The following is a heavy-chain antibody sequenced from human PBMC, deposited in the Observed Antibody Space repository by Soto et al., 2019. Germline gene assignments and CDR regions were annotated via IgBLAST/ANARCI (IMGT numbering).Heavy chain of an antibody. CDR1: GFSLSTSGVG. V-gene: IGHV2-5*01. Sequence: ITLKESGPTLVKPTQTLTLTCTFSGFSLSTSGVGVGSIRQPPGKALERLGLFYWNDDTRYSPSLKSRLTITKDTSNSQGVLTTTNTDSLNTATYYCAHRPPYNSSLDWGKSTLVAVAS. D-gene: IGHD6-13*01. CDR3: AHRPPYNSSLD. CDR2: FYWNDDT. J-gene: IGHJ1*01.